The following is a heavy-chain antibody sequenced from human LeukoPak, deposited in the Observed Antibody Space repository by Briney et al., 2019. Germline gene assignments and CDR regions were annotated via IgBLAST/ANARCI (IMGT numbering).Heavy chain of an antibody. J-gene: IGHJ6*02. D-gene: IGHD2-15*01. V-gene: IGHV4-4*02. CDR3: ARGDRFFPIYGIDV. CDR1: GGSISSDYW. CDR2: IFYRGNT. Sequence: SETLSLTCSVSGGSISSDYWWSWVRQPPGTGLEWIGEIFYRGNTNYNPSLKSRVTIAIDKSKNQFSLKLSSVTAADTAVYYCARGDRFFPIYGIDVWGQGTTVTVSS.